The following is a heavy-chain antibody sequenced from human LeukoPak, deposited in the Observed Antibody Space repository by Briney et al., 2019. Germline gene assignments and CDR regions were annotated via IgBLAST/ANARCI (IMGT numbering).Heavy chain of an antibody. D-gene: IGHD1-26*01. Sequence: GRSLRPSCAASGFTFSNYGMHWVRQAPGKGLEWVSVISYDGSNKYYADSVKGRFTISRDNSKNTLYLQMNSLRAEDTAMYYCAKNSGSTALWGQGTLVTVSS. J-gene: IGHJ4*02. CDR3: AKNSGSTAL. CDR1: GFTFSNYG. V-gene: IGHV3-30*18. CDR2: ISYDGSNK.